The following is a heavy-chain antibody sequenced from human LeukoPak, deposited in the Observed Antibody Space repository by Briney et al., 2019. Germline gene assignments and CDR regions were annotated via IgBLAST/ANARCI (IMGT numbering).Heavy chain of an antibody. D-gene: IGHD1-26*01. CDR3: ARSEAGAYENWFDS. V-gene: IGHV4-59*12. CDR1: GGSISSYY. J-gene: IGHJ5*01. Sequence: SETLSLTCTVSGGSISSYYWSWIRQPPGKGLEWIGYIYYSGSTNYNPSLKSRVTISVDTSKNQFSLKLSSVTALDTAVYYCARSEAGAYENWFDSWGQGTLVTVSS. CDR2: IYYSGST.